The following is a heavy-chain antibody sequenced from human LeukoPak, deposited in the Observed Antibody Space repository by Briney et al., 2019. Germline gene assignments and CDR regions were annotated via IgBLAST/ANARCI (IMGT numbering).Heavy chain of an antibody. CDR3: AREVGYFDWLLYGFDY. CDR2: ISSSSSYI. V-gene: IGHV3-21*01. Sequence: GGSLRLSCAASGFTFSSYSMNWVRQAPGKGLEWVSSISSSSSYIYYADSVKGRFTISRDNAKNSLYLQMDRLRAEDTAVYYWAREVGYFDWLLYGFDYWGRGTLVTVSS. CDR1: GFTFSSYS. J-gene: IGHJ4*02. D-gene: IGHD3-9*01.